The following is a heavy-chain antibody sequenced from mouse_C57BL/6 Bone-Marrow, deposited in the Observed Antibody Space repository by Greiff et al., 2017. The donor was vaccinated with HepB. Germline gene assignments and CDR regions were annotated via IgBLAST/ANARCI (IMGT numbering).Heavy chain of an antibody. Sequence: EVKLVESGPELVKPGASVKIPCKASGYTFTDYNMDWVKQSHGKSLEWIGDINPNNGGTIYNQKFKGKATLTVDKSSSTAYMELRSLTSEDTAVYYCARNYPYYYAMDYWGQGTSVTVSS. J-gene: IGHJ4*01. CDR1: GYTFTDYN. D-gene: IGHD2-1*01. V-gene: IGHV1-18*01. CDR2: INPNNGGT. CDR3: ARNYPYYYAMDY.